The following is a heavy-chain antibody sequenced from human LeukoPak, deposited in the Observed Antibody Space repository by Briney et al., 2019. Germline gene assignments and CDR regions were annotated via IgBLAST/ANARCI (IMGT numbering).Heavy chain of an antibody. CDR3: ARGGAAGMMLDYYYMDV. J-gene: IGHJ6*03. D-gene: IGHD6-13*01. V-gene: IGHV1-2*02. CDR2: INPNSGGT. Sequence: ASVKVSCKASGYTFTGYYMHWVRQAPGQGLEWVGWINPNSGGTNYAQKFQGRVTMTRDTSISTAYMELSRLRSDDTAVYYCARGGAAGMMLDYYYMDVWGKGTTVTVSS. CDR1: GYTFTGYY.